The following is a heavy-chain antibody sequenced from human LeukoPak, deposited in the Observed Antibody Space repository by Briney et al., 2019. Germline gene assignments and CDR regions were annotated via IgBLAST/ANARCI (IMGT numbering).Heavy chain of an antibody. Sequence: ASVSLSCKSSGYTFTEYYMHWARQAPGQGFEWMGWINSHDCDTNYTQKFQGRVTMTRDTSISTAHMEVSRLRSDDTAVYYCARANFLYCSSSTCLFDYWGQGTLVTVSS. CDR1: GYTFTEYY. CDR3: ARANFLYCSSSTCLFDY. J-gene: IGHJ4*02. CDR2: INSHDCDT. D-gene: IGHD2-2*01. V-gene: IGHV1-2*02.